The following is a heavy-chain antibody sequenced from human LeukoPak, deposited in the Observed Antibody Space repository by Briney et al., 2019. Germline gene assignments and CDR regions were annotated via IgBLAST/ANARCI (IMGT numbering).Heavy chain of an antibody. J-gene: IGHJ4*02. CDR1: GGSISSGGYY. D-gene: IGHD6-13*01. V-gene: IGHV4-30-4*08. CDR2: IYYSGST. Sequence: PSETLSLTCTVSGGSISSGGYYWSWIRQHPGKGLEWIGYIYYSGSTYYNPSLKSRVTISVDTSKNQFSLKLSSVTAADTAVYYCARDLAAAIHFDYWGQGTLVTVSS. CDR3: ARDLAAAIHFDY.